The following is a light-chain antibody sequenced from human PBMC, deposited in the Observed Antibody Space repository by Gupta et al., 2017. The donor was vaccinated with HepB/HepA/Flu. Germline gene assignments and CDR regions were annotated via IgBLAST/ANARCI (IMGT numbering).Light chain of an antibody. CDR1: QDTRDY. J-gene: IGKJ4*01. CDR3: QQLDDYPIT. Sequence: IQLTQSPSFLSASVGDRVSITCRASQDTRDYLAWYQEKPGEAPKLLIYGASTLHSGVPSRFSGSGSEAEFTLTINRLQPEDFATYYCQQLDDYPITFGGGTXVEIK. V-gene: IGKV1-9*01. CDR2: GAS.